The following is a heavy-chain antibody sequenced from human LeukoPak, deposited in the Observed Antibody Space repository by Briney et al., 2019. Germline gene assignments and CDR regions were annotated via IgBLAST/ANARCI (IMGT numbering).Heavy chain of an antibody. CDR1: GFTFSSYA. V-gene: IGHV3-23*01. D-gene: IGHD2-2*01. CDR3: AKHGYCSSASCSPYYYYYMDV. J-gene: IGHJ6*03. CDR2: ISGSGDST. Sequence: GGSLRLSCAASGFTFSSYAMSWVRQAPGKGLEWISTISGSGDSTYYADSVKGRFTISRDNSKNTLYLQMNSLRAEDTAVYYCAKHGYCSSASCSPYYYYYMDVWGKGTTVTVSS.